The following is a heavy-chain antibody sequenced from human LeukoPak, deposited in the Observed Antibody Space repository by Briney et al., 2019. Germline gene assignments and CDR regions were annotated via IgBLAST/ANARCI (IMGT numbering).Heavy chain of an antibody. CDR2: ITNSGST. V-gene: IGHV4-59*11. CDR3: GSDALVGYFSDYSIDV. CDR1: GGSISSHY. Sequence: SETLSLTCTVSGGSISSHYWTWIRQSPVKGLEWIGDITNSGSTSYNPSHKSRVTISIVTPKNQFALKLSSVAAADTAVYYCGSDALVGYFSDYSIDVWGKGTTVTVSS. D-gene: IGHD2-15*01. J-gene: IGHJ6*03.